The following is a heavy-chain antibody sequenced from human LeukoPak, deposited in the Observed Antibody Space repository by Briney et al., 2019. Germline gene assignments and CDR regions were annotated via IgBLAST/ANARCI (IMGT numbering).Heavy chain of an antibody. CDR1: GFIFSSYG. D-gene: IGHD3-22*01. Sequence: GGSLRLSCAASGFIFSSYGMSWVRQAPGKGLEWVSSISKSGGTTSYADSVEGRFTISRDNSKSTLFLQMNSLRAEDTAVYFCARRDSYDYDTSRGYYFHYWGQGILVTVSS. CDR2: ISKSGGTT. CDR3: ARRDSYDYDTSRGYYFHY. V-gene: IGHV3-23*01. J-gene: IGHJ4*02.